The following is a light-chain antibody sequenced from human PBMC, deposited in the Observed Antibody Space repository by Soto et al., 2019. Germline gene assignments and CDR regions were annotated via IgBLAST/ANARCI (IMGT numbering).Light chain of an antibody. Sequence: QAVVTQEPSLTVSPGGTVTLTCASSTGAVTSGYYPNWFQQKPGQAPRALIYSTSNKYSWTPARFSGSLLGGKAALTLSGVQPVDQAEYYFLLYYGGAVVFGGGTKLTVL. J-gene: IGLJ2*01. CDR2: STS. V-gene: IGLV7-43*01. CDR3: LLYYGGAVV. CDR1: TGAVTSGYY.